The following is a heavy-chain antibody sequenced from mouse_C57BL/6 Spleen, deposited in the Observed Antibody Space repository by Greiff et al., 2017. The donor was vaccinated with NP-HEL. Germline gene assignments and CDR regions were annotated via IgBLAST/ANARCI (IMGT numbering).Heavy chain of an antibody. V-gene: IGHV7-3*01. Sequence: EVQGVESGGGLVQPGGSLSLSCAASGFTFTDYYMSWVRQPPGKALEWLGFIRNKANGYTTEYSASVKGRFTISRDNSQSILYLQMNALRAEDSATYYCARKKGTYYAMDYWGQGTSVTVSS. CDR3: ARKKGTYYAMDY. CDR1: GFTFTDYY. D-gene: IGHD3-3*01. J-gene: IGHJ4*01. CDR2: IRNKANGYTT.